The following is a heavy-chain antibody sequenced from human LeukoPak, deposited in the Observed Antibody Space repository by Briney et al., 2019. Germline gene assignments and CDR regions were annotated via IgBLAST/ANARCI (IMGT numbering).Heavy chain of an antibody. D-gene: IGHD2-8*01. Sequence: GGSLRLSCAASGFTFSSYAMHWVRQAPGKGLEWVAVISYDGSNKYYADSVKGRFTISRDNSKNTLYLQMNSLRAEDTAVYYCARELYEGYYFDYWGQGTLVTVSS. V-gene: IGHV3-30-3*01. CDR2: ISYDGSNK. J-gene: IGHJ4*02. CDR3: ARELYEGYYFDY. CDR1: GFTFSSYA.